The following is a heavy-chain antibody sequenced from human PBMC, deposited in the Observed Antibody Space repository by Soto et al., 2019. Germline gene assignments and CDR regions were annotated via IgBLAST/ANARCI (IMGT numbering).Heavy chain of an antibody. CDR1: GSTFTSYY. J-gene: IGHJ4*02. CDR3: ARDIGDCWRGYYQTEHFGY. D-gene: IGHD3-3*01. CDR2: INPSGGSP. Sequence: QVQLVQSGAEVKKPWASVKVSCKASGSTFTSYYMHWVRQAPGQGLEWMGIINPSGGSPSYAQKFQVRVTMTRDTSTSTVYMELSSLRAADTAVYYCARDIGDCWRGYYQTEHFGYWGQGTLVTGSS. V-gene: IGHV1-46*01.